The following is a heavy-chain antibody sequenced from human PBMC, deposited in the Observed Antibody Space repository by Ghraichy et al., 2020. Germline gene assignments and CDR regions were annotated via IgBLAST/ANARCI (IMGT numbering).Heavy chain of an antibody. CDR2: IYYSGST. CDR3: ARHLIGTVTNPDDY. D-gene: IGHD4-11*01. Sequence: SETLSLTCTVSGGSISSSSYYWGWIRQPPGKGLEWIGSIYYSGSTYYNPSLKSRVTISVDTSKNQFSLKLSSVTAADTAVYYCARHLIGTVTNPDDYWGQGTLVTVSS. J-gene: IGHJ4*02. CDR1: GGSISSSSYY. V-gene: IGHV4-39*01.